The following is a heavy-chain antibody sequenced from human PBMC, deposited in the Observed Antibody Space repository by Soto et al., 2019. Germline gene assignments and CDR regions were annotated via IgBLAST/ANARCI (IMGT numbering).Heavy chain of an antibody. Sequence: QVQLVQSGPEVKKPGSSVKVSCTASEGSFSSYTFSWVRQTPGQGLEWMGRIIPVLTIANYAPKFQDRVTITADKSTPTVYMELSSLISDDTAVYYCTTQLIVHYQNRGGEDVWGQGTTVTVSS. CDR1: EGSFSSYT. V-gene: IGHV1-69*02. CDR3: TTQLIVHYQNRGGEDV. CDR2: IIPVLTIA. D-gene: IGHD6-6*01. J-gene: IGHJ6*02.